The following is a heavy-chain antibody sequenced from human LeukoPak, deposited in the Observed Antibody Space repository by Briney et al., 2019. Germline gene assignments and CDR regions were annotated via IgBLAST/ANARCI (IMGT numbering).Heavy chain of an antibody. CDR2: IYPGDSDT. V-gene: IGHV5-51*01. Sequence: GESLKISCKGSGYSFTSYWIGWVRQMPGKGLEWMGIIYPGDSDTRYSPSFQGQVTISADKSISTAYLQWSSLKASDTAMYYCARRIGYCSSTSCYYWFDPWGQGTLDTVSS. CDR1: GYSFTSYW. D-gene: IGHD2-2*03. J-gene: IGHJ5*02. CDR3: ARRIGYCSSTSCYYWFDP.